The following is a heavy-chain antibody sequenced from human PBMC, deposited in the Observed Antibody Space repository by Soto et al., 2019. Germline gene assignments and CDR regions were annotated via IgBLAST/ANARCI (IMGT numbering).Heavy chain of an antibody. CDR2: ISGSGGSR. J-gene: IGHJ6*02. D-gene: IGHD1-26*01. CDR3: AKGERGRYYKQGLDV. Sequence: EVRLLESGGGLVQPGGSLRLSCAASGYIFDGYAMSGFRQAPGKGLEWVSTISGSGGSRYYADSVKGRFTISKDNSKSTLYLQMNSLRDEDTAVYYCAKGERGRYYKQGLDVWGQGTTVTVSS. V-gene: IGHV3-23*01. CDR1: GYIFDGYA.